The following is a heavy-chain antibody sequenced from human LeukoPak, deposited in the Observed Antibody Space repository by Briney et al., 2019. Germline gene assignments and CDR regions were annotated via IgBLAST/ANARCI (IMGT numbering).Heavy chain of an antibody. V-gene: IGHV4-31*03. J-gene: IGHJ3*02. CDR2: IHHSGRT. CDR1: GVSISSADY. D-gene: IGHD2-15*01. CDR3: VREVDVPSTSDGFDI. Sequence: SQTLSLTCTVSGVSISSADYWSWIRQPPGKGLEWVGYIHHSGRTHYNPSLKSRATLSLDTSKNQFSLKLTSVTAADTAVYYCVREVDVPSTSDGFDIWGQGTVVTVSS.